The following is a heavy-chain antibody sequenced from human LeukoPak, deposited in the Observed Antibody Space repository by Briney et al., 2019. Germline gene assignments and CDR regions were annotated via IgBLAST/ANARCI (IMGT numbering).Heavy chain of an antibody. J-gene: IGHJ4*02. CDR2: LSFDGAHK. V-gene: IGHV3-30*04. Sequence: GGSLRLSCAASGFRFSHYAVHWVRQAPGRGLEWVAVLSFDGAHKYYAESVKGRFTISKDNSNNTLFLQMDSLRLEDTALYYCVRARAGGLDYWGQGTLVTVSS. CDR3: VRARAGGLDY. D-gene: IGHD3-16*01. CDR1: GFRFSHYA.